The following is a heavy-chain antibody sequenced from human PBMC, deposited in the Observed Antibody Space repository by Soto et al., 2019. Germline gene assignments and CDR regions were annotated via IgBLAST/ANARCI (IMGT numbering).Heavy chain of an antibody. D-gene: IGHD2-15*01. CDR3: ARHFARCSSGSCYFDY. J-gene: IGHJ4*02. CDR2: IYYSGST. CDR1: GGSISNYY. Sequence: SETLSLTCTVSGGSISNYYWSWIRQPPWKGLEWIGYIYYSGSTNYNPSLKSRVTISVDTSKNQFSLRLSSVTAADTAVYYCARHFARCSSGSCYFDYWGQGTLVTVSS. V-gene: IGHV4-59*08.